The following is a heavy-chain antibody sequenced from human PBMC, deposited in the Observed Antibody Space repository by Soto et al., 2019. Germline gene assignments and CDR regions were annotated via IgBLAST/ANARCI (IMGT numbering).Heavy chain of an antibody. Sequence: LSLTCTVSGGSISSYYWSWIRQPAGKGLEWIGRIYTSGSTNYNPSLKSRVTMSVDTSKNQFSLKLSSVTAADTAVYYCARSGPYCSSTSCYMGYYYYGMGVWGQGTTVTVSS. CDR2: IYTSGST. D-gene: IGHD2-2*02. CDR3: ARSGPYCSSTSCYMGYYYYGMGV. CDR1: GGSISSYY. V-gene: IGHV4-4*07. J-gene: IGHJ6*02.